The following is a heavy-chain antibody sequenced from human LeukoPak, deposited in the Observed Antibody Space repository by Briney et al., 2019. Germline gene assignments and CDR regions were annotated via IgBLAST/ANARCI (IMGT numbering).Heavy chain of an antibody. Sequence: GGSLRLSCAASGFTFSSYGMHWVRQAPGKGLEGVAVISYDGSNKYYADSVKGRFTISRDNSKNTLYLQMNSLRAEDTAVYYCAKDLWRVVVVPAAMPFYYYGMDVWGQGTTVTVSS. D-gene: IGHD2-2*01. J-gene: IGHJ6*02. CDR3: AKDLWRVVVVPAAMPFYYYGMDV. CDR1: GFTFSSYG. V-gene: IGHV3-30*18. CDR2: ISYDGSNK.